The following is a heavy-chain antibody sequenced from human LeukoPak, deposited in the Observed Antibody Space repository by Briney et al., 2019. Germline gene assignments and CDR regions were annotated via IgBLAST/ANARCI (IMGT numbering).Heavy chain of an antibody. J-gene: IGHJ4*02. V-gene: IGHV3-30*18. D-gene: IGHD6-19*01. CDR1: GFTFSSYG. CDR2: ISYDGSNK. Sequence: PGGSLRLSCAASGFTFSSYGMHWVRQAPGKGLEWVAVISYDGSNKYYADSVKGRFTISRDNSKNTLYLQMNSLRAEDTAVYYCAKGELGQWLVLGYWGQGTLVTVSS. CDR3: AKGELGQWLVLGY.